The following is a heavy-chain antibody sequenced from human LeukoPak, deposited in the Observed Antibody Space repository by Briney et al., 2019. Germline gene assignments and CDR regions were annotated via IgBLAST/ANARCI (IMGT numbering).Heavy chain of an antibody. CDR1: GFALRSYG. J-gene: IGHJ4*02. CDR3: ARATGTFSEWSLDY. D-gene: IGHD3-3*01. CDR2: IRYDGSDR. Sequence: GGSLRLSCAASGFALRSYGMHWVRQAPGKGLEWVAFIRYDGSDRYYGDSVKGRFTISRDISSSTLYLRMNNLRGGDTAVYYCARATGTFSEWSLDYWGQGTLVTVSS. V-gene: IGHV3-30*02.